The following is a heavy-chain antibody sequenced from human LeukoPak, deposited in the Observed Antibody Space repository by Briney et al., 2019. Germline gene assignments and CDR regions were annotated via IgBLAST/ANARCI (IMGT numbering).Heavy chain of an antibody. CDR1: GGSISSGDYY. J-gene: IGHJ3*02. CDR2: IYYSGIT. V-gene: IGHV4-30-4*01. CDR3: ARGVTAIWGGFDI. Sequence: SETLSLTCTVSGGSISSGDYYWSWIRQPPGKGLEWIGYIYYSGITYYNPSLKSRVTISADTSKNQFSLKLSSVTAADTAVYYCARGVTAIWGGFDIWGQGTMVTVSS. D-gene: IGHD2-21*02.